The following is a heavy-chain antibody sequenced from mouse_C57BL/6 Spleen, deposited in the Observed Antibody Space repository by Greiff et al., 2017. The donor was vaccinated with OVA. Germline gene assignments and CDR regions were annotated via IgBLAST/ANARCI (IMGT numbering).Heavy chain of an antibody. D-gene: IGHD3-2*02. CDR2: ISSGGSYT. J-gene: IGHJ2*01. CDR1: GFTFSSYG. Sequence: DVMLVESGGDLVKPGGSLKLSCAASGFTFSSYGMSWVRQTPDKRLEWVATISSGGSYTYYPDSVKGRFTISRDNAKNTLYLQMRSLKSEDTAMYYCATPDSSGYAFDYWGQGTTLTVSS. CDR3: ATPDSSGYAFDY. V-gene: IGHV5-6*02.